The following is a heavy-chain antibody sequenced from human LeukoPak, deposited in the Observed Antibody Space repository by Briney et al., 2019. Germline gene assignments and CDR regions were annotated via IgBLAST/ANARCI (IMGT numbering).Heavy chain of an antibody. V-gene: IGHV3-21*01. CDR2: ISSSSSYI. J-gene: IGHJ1*01. Sequence: WGSLRLSCAASGFTFSSYSINWVRQAPGKGLEWVSSISSSSSYIYYADSVKGRFTISRDNAKNSLYLQMNSLRAEDTAVYYCARSYYYDSSGYCFQHWGQGTLVTVSS. CDR3: ARSYYYDSSGYCFQH. CDR1: GFTFSSYS. D-gene: IGHD3-22*01.